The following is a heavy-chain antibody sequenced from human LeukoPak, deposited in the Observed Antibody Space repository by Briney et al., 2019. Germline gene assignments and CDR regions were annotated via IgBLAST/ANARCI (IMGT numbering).Heavy chain of an antibody. CDR2: IYSGGTT. D-gene: IGHD3-10*01. J-gene: IGHJ4*02. CDR1: GFTVSSTY. Sequence: PGGSLRLSCAASGFTVSSTYMSWVRQAPGKGLEWVSVIYSGGTTYYADSVKGRFTISRDNSKNTLYLQMNSPRAEDTAVYYCARERLWFGELSFDYWGQGTLVTVSS. V-gene: IGHV3-53*01. CDR3: ARERLWFGELSFDY.